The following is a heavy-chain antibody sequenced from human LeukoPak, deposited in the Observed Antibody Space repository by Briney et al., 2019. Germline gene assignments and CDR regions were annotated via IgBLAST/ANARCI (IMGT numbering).Heavy chain of an antibody. CDR1: GGSISSSSYY. CDR3: ARAPHNDYVWGSYRCYFDY. V-gene: IGHV4-39*07. J-gene: IGHJ4*02. D-gene: IGHD3-16*02. CDR2: IYYSGST. Sequence: SETLSLTCTVSGGSISSSSYYWGWIRQPPGKGLEWIGSIYYSGSTYYNPSLKSRVTISVDTSKNQFSLKLSSVTAADTAVYYCARAPHNDYVWGSYRCYFDYWGQGTLVTVSS.